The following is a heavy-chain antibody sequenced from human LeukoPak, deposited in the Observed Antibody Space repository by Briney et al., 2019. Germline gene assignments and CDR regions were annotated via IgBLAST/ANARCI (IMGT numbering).Heavy chain of an antibody. Sequence: SETLSLTCTVSGVSVRSYYWTWLRQSAGKGLEGIGRIYHDGKSDSSLSLKGRVIMSIDTSKNQFSLNLHSVTAADTAVYYCARDPGGSYSTTRGDWFDPWGQGVLVTVSS. D-gene: IGHD1-1*01. J-gene: IGHJ5*02. CDR2: IYHDGKS. CDR3: ARDPGGSYSTTRGDWFDP. V-gene: IGHV4-4*07. CDR1: GVSVRSYY.